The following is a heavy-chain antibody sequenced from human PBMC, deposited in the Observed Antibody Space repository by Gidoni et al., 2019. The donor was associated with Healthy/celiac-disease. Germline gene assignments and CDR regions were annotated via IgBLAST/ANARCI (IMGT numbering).Heavy chain of an antibody. Sequence: GKGLEWVAVIWYDGSNKYYADSVKGRFTISRDNSKNTLYLQMNSLRAEDTAVYYCARDLNLAIAALGDYYGMDVWGQGTTVTVSS. CDR2: IWYDGSNK. J-gene: IGHJ6*02. V-gene: IGHV3-33*01. D-gene: IGHD6-6*01. CDR3: ARDLNLAIAALGDYYGMDV.